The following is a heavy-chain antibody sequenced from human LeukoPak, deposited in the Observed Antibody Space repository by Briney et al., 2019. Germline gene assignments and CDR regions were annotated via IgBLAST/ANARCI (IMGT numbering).Heavy chain of an antibody. CDR1: GGSFSGYY. CDR2: INHSGST. D-gene: IGHD3-22*01. V-gene: IGHV4-34*01. Sequence: SETLSLTCAVYGGSFSGYYWSWIRQPPGKGLEWIGEINHSGSTNYNPSLKSRVTISVGTSKNQFSLKLSSVTAADTAVYYCARGLYNYDSSALDYWGQGTLVTVSS. J-gene: IGHJ4*02. CDR3: ARGLYNYDSSALDY.